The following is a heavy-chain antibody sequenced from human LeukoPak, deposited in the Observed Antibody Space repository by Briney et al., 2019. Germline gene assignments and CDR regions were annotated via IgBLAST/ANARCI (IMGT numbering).Heavy chain of an antibody. CDR2: IGFDSTTI. J-gene: IGHJ4*02. CDR3: ARGGYCSGGRCYGGDY. Sequence: GGSLRLSCAASGFTFSSYAMSWVRQAPGKGLEWISHIGFDSTTIYYAESVKRRFTISRDNAKNSLYLQMNSLRAEDTAVYYCARGGYCSGGRCYGGDYWGQGTLVTVSS. CDR1: GFTFSSYA. V-gene: IGHV3-48*01. D-gene: IGHD2-15*01.